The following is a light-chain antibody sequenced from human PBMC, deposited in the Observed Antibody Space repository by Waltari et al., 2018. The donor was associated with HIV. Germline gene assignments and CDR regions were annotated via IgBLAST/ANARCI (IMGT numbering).Light chain of an antibody. Sequence: SYEVSQPPSVSVSPGQTVSISCSADQLGAKFASWYQQRPGQAPKLVIYQDKRRPSGIPERFSGSTSGNTATLTITGTQSMDEADYYCQAWDTSSVVFGGGTKLTVL. J-gene: IGLJ2*01. CDR3: QAWDTSSVV. V-gene: IGLV3-1*01. CDR1: QLGAKF. CDR2: QDK.